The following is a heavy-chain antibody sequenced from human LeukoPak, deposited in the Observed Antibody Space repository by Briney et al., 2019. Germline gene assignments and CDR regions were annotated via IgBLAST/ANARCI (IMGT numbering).Heavy chain of an antibody. CDR2: INQGGST. V-gene: IGHV4-34*01. D-gene: IGHD3-10*01. CDR1: GGSFSGYY. Sequence: SETLSLTCVVHGGSFSGYYWNWIRQPPGKGLEWIGEINQGGSTNHNPSLKSRVTISVDTSKNQFSLNLNSVTAADTAAYYCARGVFGRFDPWGQGTLVTVSS. CDR3: ARGVFGRFDP. J-gene: IGHJ5*02.